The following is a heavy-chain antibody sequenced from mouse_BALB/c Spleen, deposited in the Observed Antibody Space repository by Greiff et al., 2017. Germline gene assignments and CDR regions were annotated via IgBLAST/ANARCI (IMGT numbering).Heavy chain of an antibody. CDR2: ISDGGSYT. CDR3: ASPGAY. Sequence: EVLLVESGGGLVKPGGSLKLSCAASGFTFSDYYMYWVRQTPEKRLEWVATISDGGSYTYYPDSVKGRFTISRDDAKNNLYLQMSSLKSEDTAMYYCASPGAYWGQGTLVTVSA. J-gene: IGHJ3*01. CDR1: GFTFSDYY. V-gene: IGHV5-4*02.